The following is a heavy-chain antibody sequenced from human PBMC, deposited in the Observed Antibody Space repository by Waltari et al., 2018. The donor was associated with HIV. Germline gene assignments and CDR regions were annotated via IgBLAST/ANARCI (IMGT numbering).Heavy chain of an antibody. V-gene: IGHV5-51*01. CDR2: IYTSDCDT. CDR3: ARGDYYGSDKDWGLFDY. J-gene: IGHJ4*02. CDR1: GYSFTSYW. D-gene: IGHD3-10*01. Sequence: EVQLVQSGAEVKKPGESLQISCKGSGYSFTSYWTGWVRQMPGKGLEWMGIIYTSDCDTRYIPSSQGQVTISADKSISTAYLQWRSLKASDTARYYAARGDYYGSDKDWGLFDYWGQGTLVTGSS.